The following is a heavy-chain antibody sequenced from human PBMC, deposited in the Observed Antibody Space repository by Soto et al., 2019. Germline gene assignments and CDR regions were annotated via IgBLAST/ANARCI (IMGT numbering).Heavy chain of an antibody. D-gene: IGHD5-12*01. CDR2: IYYSGST. CDR1: GGSISSSSYY. V-gene: IGHV4-39*01. J-gene: IGHJ6*03. Sequence: PSETLSLTCTVSGGSISSSSYYWGWIRQPPGKGLEWIGSIYYSGSTYYNPSLKSRVTISVDTSKNQFSLKLSSVTAADTAVYYCARQLSGYDYYYYYYYMDVWGKGTTVTVSS. CDR3: ARQLSGYDYYYYYYYMDV.